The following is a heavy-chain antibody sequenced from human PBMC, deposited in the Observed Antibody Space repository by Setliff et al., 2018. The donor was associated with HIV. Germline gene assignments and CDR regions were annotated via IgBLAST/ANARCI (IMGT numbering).Heavy chain of an antibody. CDR1: GGSISSSNW. J-gene: IGHJ4*02. Sequence: SETLSLTCAVSGGSISSSNWWGWVRQPPGKGLEWIGEIYHSGSTNYNPSLKSRVTISIDKSKKQFSLKLSSVTAADTAVYYCARRPYTALVPFDYWGQGTLVTVSS. D-gene: IGHD5-18*01. CDR2: IYHSGST. CDR3: ARRPYTALVPFDY. V-gene: IGHV4-4*02.